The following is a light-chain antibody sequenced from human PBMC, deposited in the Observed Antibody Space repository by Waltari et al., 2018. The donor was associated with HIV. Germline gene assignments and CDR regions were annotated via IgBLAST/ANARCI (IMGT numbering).Light chain of an antibody. CDR1: RPNIGDKT. J-gene: IGLJ2*01. V-gene: IGLV1-44*01. CDR3: ATWDDSLNGHVV. Sequence: QSVLTQPPSASGTTGQRVTISCSGRRPNIGDKTVNWYQQLPGTAPKLLIYTNTQRPSGVPDRFSGSKSGTSASLAISGLQSEDEADYYCATWDDSLNGHVVFGGGTKLTVL. CDR2: TNT.